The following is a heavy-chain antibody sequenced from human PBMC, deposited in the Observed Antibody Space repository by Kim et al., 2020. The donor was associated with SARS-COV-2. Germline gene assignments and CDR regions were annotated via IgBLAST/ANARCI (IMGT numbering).Heavy chain of an antibody. CDR1: GFTFSSYA. Sequence: GGSLRLSCAASGFTFSSYAMNWVRQAPGKGLEWVSRISTSGGDTYYAESVKGRFTISRDNSKNTLYLQMNSLRAEDTAIYYCANLRSATQRYWGQGTLVT. V-gene: IGHV3-23*01. CDR3: ANLRSATQRY. CDR2: ISTSGGDT. J-gene: IGHJ4*02.